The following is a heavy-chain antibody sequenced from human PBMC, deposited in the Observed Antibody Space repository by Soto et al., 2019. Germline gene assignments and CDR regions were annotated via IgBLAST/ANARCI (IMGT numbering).Heavy chain of an antibody. D-gene: IGHD1-1*01. CDR2: IWHHGRNK. Sequence: QMQLEESGGGVVQPGRSLRLSCVASGFTFSHYGMHWVRQAPGKGLEWVAVIWHHGRNKYYADPVKGRFTLSRDTARNTRYLQMDSLIGEDTGVYYCVSDETQLERRPSYGKDVWGRGTTVIVSS. CDR1: GFTFSHYG. V-gene: IGHV3-33*01. J-gene: IGHJ6*02. CDR3: VSDETQLERRPSYGKDV.